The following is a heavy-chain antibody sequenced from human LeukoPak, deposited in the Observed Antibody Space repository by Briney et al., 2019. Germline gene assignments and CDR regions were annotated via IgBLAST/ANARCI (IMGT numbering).Heavy chain of an antibody. J-gene: IGHJ4*02. Sequence: GGSLRLSCAASGFTFSSYWMSWVRQAPGKGLEWVGFIRSKAYGGTTENAASVKGRFTISRDDSKSIAYLQMNSLKTEDTAVYYCTRGDILATGPCYWGQGTLVTVSS. D-gene: IGHD5-12*01. CDR3: TRGDILATGPCY. V-gene: IGHV3-49*04. CDR2: IRSKAYGGTT. CDR1: GFTFSSYW.